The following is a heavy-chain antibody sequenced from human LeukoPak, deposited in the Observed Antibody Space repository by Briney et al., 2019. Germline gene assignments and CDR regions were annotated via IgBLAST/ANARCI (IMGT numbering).Heavy chain of an antibody. CDR1: GFTFSSFA. Sequence: GGSLRLSCAASGFTFSSFAMSWVRQAPGKGLEWVSVISGSGGTTYYAESVKGRFTISRDNSKNTLYLQMNSLRAEDTAVYYCAREKAPLYYYEGGYFDYWGQGTLVTVSS. V-gene: IGHV3-23*01. J-gene: IGHJ4*02. D-gene: IGHD3-22*01. CDR3: AREKAPLYYYEGGYFDY. CDR2: ISGSGGTT.